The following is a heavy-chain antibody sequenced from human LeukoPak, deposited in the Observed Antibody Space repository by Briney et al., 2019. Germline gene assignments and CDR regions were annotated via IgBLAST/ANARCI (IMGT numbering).Heavy chain of an antibody. J-gene: IGHJ3*01. D-gene: IGHD3-22*01. CDR2: IDTDSVHI. CDR3: VISHTSMMAVVKGGGFDV. CDR1: GFIFTDYT. V-gene: IGHV3-21*05. Sequence: GGSLRLSCATSGFIFTDYTMNWVRRAPGKGLEWISYIDTDSVHIFHADSVKGRFTVSRDNAKKSHYLQMSSLRAEDTAVYYCVISHTSMMAVVKGGGFDVWGQGTMVTVSS.